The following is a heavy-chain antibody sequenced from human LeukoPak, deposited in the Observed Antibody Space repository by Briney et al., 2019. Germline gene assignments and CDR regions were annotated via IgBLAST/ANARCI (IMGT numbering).Heavy chain of an antibody. CDR2: INHSGST. CDR1: GGSFSGYY. CDR3: ARPNGYSYSAFDY. J-gene: IGHJ4*02. V-gene: IGHV4-34*01. D-gene: IGHD5-18*01. Sequence: PSETLSLTCAVYGGSFSGYYWSWIRQPPGKGLEWIGEINHSGSTNYNPSLKSRVTISVDTSKNQFSLKLSSVTAADTAVYYCARPNGYSYSAFDYWGQGTLVTVSS.